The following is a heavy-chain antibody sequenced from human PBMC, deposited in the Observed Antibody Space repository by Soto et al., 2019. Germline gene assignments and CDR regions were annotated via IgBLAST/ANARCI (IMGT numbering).Heavy chain of an antibody. V-gene: IGHV4-39*01. CDR3: VRLIGNSWLDS. Sequence: SETLSLTCTVSGGSISSDSYYWGWIRQSPEKGLEWIASISYSGSTYYNPTLKSRLIISVDTSNNQFSLHLSSVTPDDTAVYYCVRLIGNSWLDSWGQGTPVTVSS. CDR2: ISYSGST. CDR1: GGSISSDSYY. J-gene: IGHJ5*01.